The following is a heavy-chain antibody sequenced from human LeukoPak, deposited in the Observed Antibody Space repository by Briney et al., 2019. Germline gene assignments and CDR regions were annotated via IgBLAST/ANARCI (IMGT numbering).Heavy chain of an antibody. J-gene: IGHJ4*02. CDR1: GGSISSSSYY. V-gene: IGHV4-39*01. CDR2: IYYSGST. Sequence: SETLSLTCTVSGGSISSSSYYWGWIRQPPGKGLEWIGSIYYSGSTYYNPSLKSRVTISVDTSKNQFSLKLSSVTAADTAVYYCARRVYCGGDCYLWFDYWGQGTLVTVSS. D-gene: IGHD2-21*02. CDR3: ARRVYCGGDCYLWFDY.